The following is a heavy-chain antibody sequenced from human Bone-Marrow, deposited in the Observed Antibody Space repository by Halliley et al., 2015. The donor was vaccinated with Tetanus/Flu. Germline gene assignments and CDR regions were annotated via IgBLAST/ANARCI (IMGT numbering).Heavy chain of an antibody. CDR1: GGSIDAYY. J-gene: IGHJ5*02. D-gene: IGHD2-21*02. CDR2: IHFGGNA. CDR3: ARGPTVTAWGNRFDP. V-gene: IGHV4-59*01. Sequence: TLSLTCAASGGSIDAYYWSWFRQPPGKGLEWIGNIHFGGNANYSPSLKSRLTMSVDTSRHQLFLKLTSLTAADAAVYYCARGPTVTAWGNRFDPWGQGTLVIVSS.